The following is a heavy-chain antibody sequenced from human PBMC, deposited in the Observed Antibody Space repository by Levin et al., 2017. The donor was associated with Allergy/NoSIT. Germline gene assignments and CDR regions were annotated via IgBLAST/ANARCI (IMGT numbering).Heavy chain of an antibody. CDR1: GYTFTGYY. CDR2: INPNSGGT. V-gene: IGHV1-2*02. CDR3: ASGVGSVAVAGDY. J-gene: IGHJ4*02. Sequence: PGGSLRLSCKASGYTFTGYYMHWVRQAPGQGLEWMGWINPNSGGTNYAQKFQGRVTMTRDTSISTAYMELSRLRSDDTAVYYCASGVGSVAVAGDYWGQGTLVTVSS. D-gene: IGHD6-19*01.